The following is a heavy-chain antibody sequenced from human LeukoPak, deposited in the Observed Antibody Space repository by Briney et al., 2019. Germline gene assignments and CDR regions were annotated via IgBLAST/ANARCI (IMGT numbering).Heavy chain of an antibody. J-gene: IGHJ4*02. V-gene: IGHV1-18*01. CDR1: GYTFTYYG. CDR2: ISAYNGNT. CDR3: ARGVGYFDWLLMGYFDY. D-gene: IGHD3-9*01. Sequence: ASVKVSCKASGYTFTYYGLNWVRQAPGQGLEWVGWISAYNGNTNYAQKLQDRVTMTTDTSTSTAYMELRSLRSDDTAVYYCARGVGYFDWLLMGYFDYWGQGTLVTVSS.